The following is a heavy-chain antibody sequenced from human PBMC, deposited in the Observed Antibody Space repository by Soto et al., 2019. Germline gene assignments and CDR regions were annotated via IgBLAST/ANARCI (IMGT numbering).Heavy chain of an antibody. D-gene: IGHD3-16*01. V-gene: IGHV4-34*01. CDR2: INHVGGT. CDR1: GGFLSESY. J-gene: IGHJ5*02. Sequence: PSETLYLTCAVYGGFLSESYWTWIRQPPGKGLEWIGEINHVGGTNYNPSLKSRVTMSVDTSQNQFSLRLISVTAADTAMYFCVRIRYQLPSSVLWLDPWGQGTPVTV. CDR3: VRIRYQLPSSVLWLDP.